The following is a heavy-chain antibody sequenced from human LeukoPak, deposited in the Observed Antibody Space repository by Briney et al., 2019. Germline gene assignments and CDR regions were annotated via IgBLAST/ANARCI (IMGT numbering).Heavy chain of an antibody. D-gene: IGHD1-14*01. Sequence: PSGTLSLTCAVSGGSISSSNWWSWVRQPPGKGLEWIGEIYHSGSTNYNPSLKSRVTISVDTSKNQFSLKLSSVTAADTAVYYCARDFGHYGNPGWWFDPWGQGTLVTVSS. V-gene: IGHV4-4*02. J-gene: IGHJ5*02. CDR2: IYHSGST. CDR1: GGSISSSNW. CDR3: ARDFGHYGNPGWWFDP.